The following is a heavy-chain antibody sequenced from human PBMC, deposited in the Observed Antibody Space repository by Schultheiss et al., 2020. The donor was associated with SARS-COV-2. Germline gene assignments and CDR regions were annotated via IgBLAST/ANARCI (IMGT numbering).Heavy chain of an antibody. CDR2: INPNSGGT. D-gene: IGHD4-17*01. CDR1: GYTFTGYY. J-gene: IGHJ4*02. V-gene: IGHV1-2*02. CDR3: ARGRPTVTTPIDY. Sequence: ASVKVSCKASGYTFTGYYMHWVRQAPGQGLEWMGWINPNSGGTSYAQKFQGRVTMTRDTSTSTVYMELSSLRSEDTAVYYCARGRPTVTTPIDYWGQGTLVTVSS.